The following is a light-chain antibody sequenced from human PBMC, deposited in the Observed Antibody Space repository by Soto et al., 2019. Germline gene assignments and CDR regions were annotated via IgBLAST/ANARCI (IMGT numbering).Light chain of an antibody. V-gene: IGKV1-5*01. J-gene: IGKJ1*01. CDR2: DAS. Sequence: DIQMSQSPSTLSASVGARVTITCRASQTVSSFLAWYQQKPGKAPKVLIYDASTLENGVPSRFSGSGYGTEFTLDISSLQPDDFATYYCQQYNSYSPRTFGQGTKVEIK. CDR3: QQYNSYSPRT. CDR1: QTVSSF.